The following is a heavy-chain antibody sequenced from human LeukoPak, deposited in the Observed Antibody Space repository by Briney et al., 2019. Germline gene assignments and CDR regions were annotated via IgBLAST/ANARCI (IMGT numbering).Heavy chain of an antibody. Sequence: KSGGSLRLSCAASGFTFSSYSMNWVRQAPGKGLEWVSSISSSSSYIYYADSVKGRFTISRDNAKNSLYLQMNSLRAEDTAVYYCARVLTATLRYFNLWGRGTLVTVSS. J-gene: IGHJ2*01. V-gene: IGHV3-21*01. CDR2: ISSSSSYI. CDR1: GFTFSSYS. D-gene: IGHD2-21*02. CDR3: ARVLTATLRYFNL.